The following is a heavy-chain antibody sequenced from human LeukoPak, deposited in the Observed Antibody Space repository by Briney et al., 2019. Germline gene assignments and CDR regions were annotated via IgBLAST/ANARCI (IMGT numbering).Heavy chain of an antibody. CDR1: GGSFSGYY. CDR2: INHSGST. D-gene: IGHD5-12*01. Sequence: SETLSLTCAVYGGSFSGYYWSWIRQPPGKGLEWIGEINHSGSTNYNLSLKSRVTISVDTSKNQFSLKLSSVTAADTAVYYCARRGYSGYDRWGQGTLVTVSS. V-gene: IGHV4-34*01. J-gene: IGHJ4*02. CDR3: ARRGYSGYDR.